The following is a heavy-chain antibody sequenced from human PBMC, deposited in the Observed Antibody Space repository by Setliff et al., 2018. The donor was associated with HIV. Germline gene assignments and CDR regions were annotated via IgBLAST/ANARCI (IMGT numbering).Heavy chain of an antibody. V-gene: IGHV4-34*01. Sequence: SETLSLTCAVYGGPFSDYYWTWIRQAPGKGLEWIGESSHNGEATYNVSLKSRVTISVATSKRQFSLKLTSVTAADTAVYYCASLLPYSSGWYDFDYWGQGTLVTVSS. J-gene: IGHJ4*02. D-gene: IGHD6-13*01. CDR1: GGPFSDYY. CDR2: SSHNGEA. CDR3: ASLLPYSSGWYDFDY.